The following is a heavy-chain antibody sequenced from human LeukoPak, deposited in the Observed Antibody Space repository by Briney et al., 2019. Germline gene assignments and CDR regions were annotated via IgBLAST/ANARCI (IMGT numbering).Heavy chain of an antibody. J-gene: IGHJ4*02. D-gene: IGHD3-10*01. Sequence: GGSLRLSCAASGFTFRSYAMTWVRLAPGKWLEWVSTISYSGDSTYYAHSVKGRFTISRDNSKNTLYLQLNSLRADETAVYYCAKDRPVNYGRGESMIDYWGQGTLVTVSS. CDR2: ISYSGDST. CDR3: AKDRPVNYGRGESMIDY. V-gene: IGHV3-23*01. CDR1: GFTFRSYA.